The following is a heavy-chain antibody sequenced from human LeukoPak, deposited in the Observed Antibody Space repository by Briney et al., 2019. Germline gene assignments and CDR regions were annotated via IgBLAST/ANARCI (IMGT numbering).Heavy chain of an antibody. CDR1: GFTFSNYV. V-gene: IGHV3-23*01. CDR3: ARDPNWGSGY. J-gene: IGHJ4*02. CDR2: IGTSGGDI. Sequence: PGGSLRLSCAASGFTFSNYVMIWVRQAPGKGLEWVSIIGTSGGDIHYADSVKGRFSISRDNSKNTLSLQMNSLRVDDTAVHYCARDPNWGSGYWGQGTLVTVSS. D-gene: IGHD7-27*01.